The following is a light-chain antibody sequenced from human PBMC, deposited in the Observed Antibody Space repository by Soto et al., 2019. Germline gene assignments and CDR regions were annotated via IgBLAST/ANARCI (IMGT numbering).Light chain of an antibody. Sequence: QSVLTQPPSASGSPGQSVAISCTGTSSDVGGYNYVSWYQLHPGKAPKLMIYEVNMRPSGVPDRFSGSKSGNTASLTVSGLRAEDEADYYYSSYEGSNNYVFGTGTKVTVL. CDR3: SSYEGSNNYV. V-gene: IGLV2-8*01. CDR2: EVN. J-gene: IGLJ1*01. CDR1: SSDVGGYNY.